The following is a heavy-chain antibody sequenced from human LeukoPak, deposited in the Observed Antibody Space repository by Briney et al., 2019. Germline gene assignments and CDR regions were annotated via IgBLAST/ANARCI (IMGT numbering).Heavy chain of an antibody. D-gene: IGHD3-22*01. V-gene: IGHV3-9*01. Sequence: GGSLRLSCEASGFTFDDYTMHWVRQAPGKGLEWVSGISWNSGSIGYADSVKGRFTISRDNAKNSLYLQMNSLRAEDTALYYCAKGRGGYDSSGYYYRDAFDIWGQGTVVTVSS. CDR2: ISWNSGSI. CDR1: GFTFDDYT. J-gene: IGHJ3*02. CDR3: AKGRGGYDSSGYYYRDAFDI.